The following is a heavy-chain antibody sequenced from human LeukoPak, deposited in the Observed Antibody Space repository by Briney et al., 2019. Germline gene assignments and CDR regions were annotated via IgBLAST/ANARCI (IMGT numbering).Heavy chain of an antibody. Sequence: ASVKVSCKASGYTFTDYFMNWVRQAPGQGLEWMGWINPKSGGTVYAQRFQGGVTMTRDASSSTAYMELRSLRSDDTAVYYCARDGGYSSGYVPNFDYWGQGTLVTVSS. J-gene: IGHJ4*02. CDR3: ARDGGYSSGYVPNFDY. V-gene: IGHV1-2*02. CDR2: INPKSGGT. CDR1: GYTFTDYF. D-gene: IGHD6-19*01.